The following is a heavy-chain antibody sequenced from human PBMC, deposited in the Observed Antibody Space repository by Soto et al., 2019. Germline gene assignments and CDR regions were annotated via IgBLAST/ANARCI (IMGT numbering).Heavy chain of an antibody. J-gene: IGHJ6*02. CDR2: IDPSDSYT. V-gene: IGHV5-10-1*01. CDR1: GYSFTSYW. D-gene: IGHD6-6*01. CDR3: ARQKEQLDYYGMDV. Sequence: GESLKISCKGSGYSFTSYWISWVRQMPGKGLEWMGRIDPSDSYTNYSPSFQGHVTISADKSISTASLQWSSLKASDTAMYYCARQKEQLDYYGMDVWGQGTTVTVSS.